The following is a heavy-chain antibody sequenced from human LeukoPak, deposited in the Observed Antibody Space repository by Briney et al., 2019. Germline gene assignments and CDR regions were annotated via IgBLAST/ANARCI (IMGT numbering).Heavy chain of an antibody. V-gene: IGHV3-23*01. D-gene: IGHD6-19*01. Sequence: GGSLRLSCAASGFTFSSYAMSWVRQAPGKGLEWVSAISGSGGSTYYADSVKGRFTISRDNSKNTLYLQMNSLKTEDTAVYYCTIDSNSGWSGYWGQGTLVTVSS. J-gene: IGHJ4*02. CDR1: GFTFSSYA. CDR2: ISGSGGST. CDR3: TIDSNSGWSGY.